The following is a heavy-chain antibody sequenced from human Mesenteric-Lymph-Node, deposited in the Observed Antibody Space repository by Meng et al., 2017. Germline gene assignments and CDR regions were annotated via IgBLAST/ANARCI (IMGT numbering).Heavy chain of an antibody. J-gene: IGHJ4*02. Sequence: GESLKISCAASGFTFSSYAMSWVRQAPGKGLEWVSGISYSGDGTYYVGSVKGRFTISRDNSKNTLYLQMNSLRAEDTAVYYCAKVWAGTAYAPVDYWGQGTLVTVSS. D-gene: IGHD2-2*01. CDR3: AKVWAGTAYAPVDY. V-gene: IGHV3-23*01. CDR2: ISYSGDGT. CDR1: GFTFSSYA.